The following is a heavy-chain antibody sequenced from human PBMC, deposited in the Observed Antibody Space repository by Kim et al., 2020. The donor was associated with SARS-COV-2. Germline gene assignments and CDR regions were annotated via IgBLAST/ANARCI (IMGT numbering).Heavy chain of an antibody. V-gene: IGHV3-13*04. D-gene: IGHD1-26*01. CDR2: IGTAGDT. Sequence: GGSLRLSCAASGFTFSSYDIHWVRQATGKGLEWVSAIGTAGDTYYPGSVKGRFTISRENAKNSLYLQMNSLRAGDTAVYYCARGDQSGTIDYWGQGTLVTVSS. CDR1: GFTFSSYD. J-gene: IGHJ4*02. CDR3: ARGDQSGTIDY.